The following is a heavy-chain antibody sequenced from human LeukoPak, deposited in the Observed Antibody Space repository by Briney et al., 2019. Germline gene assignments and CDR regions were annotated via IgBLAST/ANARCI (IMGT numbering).Heavy chain of an antibody. CDR1: GFTFCSLL. D-gene: IGHD1/OR15-1a*01. CDR2: IRQDGSVQ. Sequence: GGALRLSCAAPGFTFCSLLVSWGRPAPGKGLEGVANIRQDGSVQNYVDSVKGRFTISRDNPKNSVYLQMSSLRAEDTAVYYCLVTTRSRGFDYWGQGTLVTVSS. CDR3: LVTTRSRGFDY. V-gene: IGHV3-7*01. J-gene: IGHJ4*02.